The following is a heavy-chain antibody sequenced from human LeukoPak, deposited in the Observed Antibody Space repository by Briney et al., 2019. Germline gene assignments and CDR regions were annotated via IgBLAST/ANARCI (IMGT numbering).Heavy chain of an antibody. V-gene: IGHV3-33*03. CDR3: AKGRGAFDI. CDR1: GFTFSSYG. J-gene: IGHJ3*02. Sequence: QAGGSLRLSCAASGFTFSSYGMNWVRQAPGNGLEWVAVIANDGSNKYYADSVKGRFTISRDNSKNTLYRQMNSLRAEDTAVYYGAKGRGAFDIWGQGTMVTVSS. CDR2: IANDGSNK. D-gene: IGHD3-10*01.